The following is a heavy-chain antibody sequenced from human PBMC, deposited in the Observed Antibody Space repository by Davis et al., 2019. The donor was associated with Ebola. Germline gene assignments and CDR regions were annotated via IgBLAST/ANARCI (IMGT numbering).Heavy chain of an antibody. Sequence: GESLKISCAASGFTFSSYAMHWVRQAPGKGLEWVAVISYDGSNKYYADSVKGRFTISRDNSKNTLYLQMNSLRAEDTAVYYCARGGQTGDSSGLRGYWGQGTLVTVSS. J-gene: IGHJ4*02. D-gene: IGHD7-27*01. V-gene: IGHV3-30-3*01. CDR2: ISYDGSNK. CDR1: GFTFSSYA. CDR3: ARGGQTGDSSGLRGY.